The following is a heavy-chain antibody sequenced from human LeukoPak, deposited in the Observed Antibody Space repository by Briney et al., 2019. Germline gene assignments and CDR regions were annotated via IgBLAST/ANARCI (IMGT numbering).Heavy chain of an antibody. J-gene: IGHJ6*03. CDR2: IWYDGSNK. Sequence: GRSLRLSCAASGFTFSSYGMHWVRQAPGKGVEWVALIWYDGSNKYYADSVKGRFTISRDNSKNTLYLQMNSLRAEDTAVYYCAKGTGHYYYYMDVWGKGTTVTVSS. V-gene: IGHV3-33*06. CDR1: GFTFSSYG. D-gene: IGHD1-14*01. CDR3: AKGTGHYYYYMDV.